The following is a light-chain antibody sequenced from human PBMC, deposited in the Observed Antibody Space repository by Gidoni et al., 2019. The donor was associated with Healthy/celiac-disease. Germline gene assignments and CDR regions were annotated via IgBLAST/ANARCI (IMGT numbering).Light chain of an antibody. V-gene: IGKV4-1*01. CDR2: WAS. CDR1: QSVLYSSNNKNY. J-gene: IGKJ3*01. CDR3: QQYYSTPFT. Sequence: DIVMPQSPDSLAVSLGERATINCKSSQSVLYSSNNKNYLAWYQQKPGQPPKLLIYWASTRESGVPDRFSGSGSGTDFTLTISSLQAEDVAVYYCQQYYSTPFTFXPXTKVXIK.